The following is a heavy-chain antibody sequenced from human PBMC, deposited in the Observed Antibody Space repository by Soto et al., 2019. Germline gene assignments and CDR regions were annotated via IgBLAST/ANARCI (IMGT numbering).Heavy chain of an antibody. CDR3: GGVRGRILTSGC. V-gene: IGHV4-30-4*01. CDR2: IYYSGST. CDR1: GGSISSGDYY. J-gene: IGHJ4*02. Sequence: PSETLSLTCTVSGGSISSGDYYWSWIRQPPGKGLEWIGYIYYSGSTYYNPYLTSRVTISVDTSKNHFSLKLISVTAADTAVYYCGGVRGRILTSGCWGQGTLVTVSS. D-gene: IGHD3-9*01.